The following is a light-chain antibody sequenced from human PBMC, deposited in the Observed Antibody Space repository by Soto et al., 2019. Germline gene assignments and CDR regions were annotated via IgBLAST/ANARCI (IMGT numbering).Light chain of an antibody. Sequence: NQPASVTGAHLHSIASSCTKTSSDVGGYNYVSWYQQHPGKAPKLMVYDVSNRPSGVSNRFSGSKSGNTASLTISGLQAEDEDDYYCSSYTSSSTYVFGTGNKVTVL. CDR1: SSDVGGYNY. CDR2: DVS. V-gene: IGLV2-14*01. J-gene: IGLJ1*01. CDR3: SSYTSSSTYV.